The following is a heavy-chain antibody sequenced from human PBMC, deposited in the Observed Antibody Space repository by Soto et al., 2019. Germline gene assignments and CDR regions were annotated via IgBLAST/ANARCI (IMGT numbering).Heavy chain of an antibody. J-gene: IGHJ4*02. CDR3: ARVPGGGILNY. CDR1: GFTVSSSH. D-gene: IGHD2-15*01. V-gene: IGHV3-66*01. CDR2: IYNGGST. Sequence: EVQLVESGGGLVQPGGSLRLSCAASGFTVSSSHMSWVRQAPGKGLEWVSVIYNGGSTYYADSVKGRFTISRDNSKNTLYLQMNSLRAEHTAVYYCARVPGGGILNYWGQGTLVTVSS.